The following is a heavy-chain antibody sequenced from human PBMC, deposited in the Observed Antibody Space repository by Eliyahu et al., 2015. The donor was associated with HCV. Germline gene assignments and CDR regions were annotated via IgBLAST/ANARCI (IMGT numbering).Heavy chain of an antibody. J-gene: IGHJ4*02. Sequence: EVQLVESGGGLVQPGGSLXLSCAAXGFTFSNYWMPWVRQAPGKGXEWVANINQNGSEKYYVDSVKGRFTISRDNAKNSLFLHMNSLRVEDTAVYYCASGIARPEGCWGQGTLVTVSP. CDR1: GFTFSNYW. D-gene: IGHD1-14*01. CDR2: INQNGSEK. V-gene: IGHV3-7*01. CDR3: ASGIARPEGC.